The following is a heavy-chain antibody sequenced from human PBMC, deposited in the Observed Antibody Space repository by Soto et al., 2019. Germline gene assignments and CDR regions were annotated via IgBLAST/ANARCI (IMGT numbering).Heavy chain of an antibody. V-gene: IGHV4-59*08. CDR1: GGSISSYH. J-gene: IGHJ6*03. Sequence: QVQLQESGPGLVKPSETLSLTCTVSGGSISSYHWSWIRQPPGKGLEWIGSISYSGSTNYNPSLKSRVTISVDTSQNQFSLKLSSVTAADTAVYYCARRGDSTFYDILTGYRRRDYYYHIHVWGKGTTVTVSS. CDR2: ISYSGST. D-gene: IGHD3-9*01. CDR3: ARRGDSTFYDILTGYRRRDYYYHIHV.